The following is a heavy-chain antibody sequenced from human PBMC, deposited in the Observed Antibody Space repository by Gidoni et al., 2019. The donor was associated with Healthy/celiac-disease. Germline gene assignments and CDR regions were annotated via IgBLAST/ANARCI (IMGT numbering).Heavy chain of an antibody. J-gene: IGHJ5*02. CDR3: AKDAHPSPGIVNWFDP. Sequence: FTISRDNAKNSLYLQMNSLRAEDTALYYCAKDAHPSPGIVNWFDPWGQGTLVTVSS. V-gene: IGHV3-9*01. D-gene: IGHD1-26*01.